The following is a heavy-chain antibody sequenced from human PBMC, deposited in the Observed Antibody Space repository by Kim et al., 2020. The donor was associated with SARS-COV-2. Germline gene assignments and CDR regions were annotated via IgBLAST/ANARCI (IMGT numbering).Heavy chain of an antibody. J-gene: IGHJ4*02. CDR3: ASSSVAAPHD. CDR2: INHSGST. D-gene: IGHD6-6*01. V-gene: IGHV4-34*01. Sequence: SETLSLTCAVYGGSFSGYYWSWIRQPPGKGLEWIGEINHSGSTNYNPSLKSRVTISVDTSKNQFSLKLSSVTAADTAVYYCASSSVAAPHDWGQGTLVTVSS. CDR1: GGSFSGYY.